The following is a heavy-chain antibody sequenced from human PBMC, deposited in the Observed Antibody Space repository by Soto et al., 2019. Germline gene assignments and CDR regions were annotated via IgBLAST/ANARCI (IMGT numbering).Heavy chain of an antibody. D-gene: IGHD3-3*01. J-gene: IGHJ4*02. CDR1: GYTFTSYG. CDR2: ISAYNGNT. V-gene: IGHV1-18*01. CDR3: ARSPSPERFLEWLLFDY. Sequence: ASVKVSCKASGYTFTSYGISWVRQAPGQGLEWMGWISAYNGNTNYAQKLQGRVTMTTDTSTSTAYMELRSLRSDDTAVYYCARSPSPERFLEWLLFDYWGQGTLVTVSS.